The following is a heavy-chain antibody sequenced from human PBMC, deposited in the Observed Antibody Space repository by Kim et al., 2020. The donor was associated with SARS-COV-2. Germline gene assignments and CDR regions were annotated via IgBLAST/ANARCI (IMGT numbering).Heavy chain of an antibody. CDR3: AKDMREPPFYGSGSYMDY. J-gene: IGHJ4*02. Sequence: GGSLRLSCAASGFTFDDYTMHWVRQAPGKGLEWVSLISWDGGSTYYADSVKGRFTISRDNSKNSLYLQMNSLRTEDTALYYCAKDMREPPFYGSGSYMDYWGQGTLVTVSS. V-gene: IGHV3-43*01. D-gene: IGHD3-10*01. CDR1: GFTFDDYT. CDR2: ISWDGGST.